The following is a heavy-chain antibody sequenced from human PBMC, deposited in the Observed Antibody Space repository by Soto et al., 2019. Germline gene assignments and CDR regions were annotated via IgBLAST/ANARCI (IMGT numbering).Heavy chain of an antibody. CDR1: GFTLSRYC. D-gene: IGHD2-8*01. J-gene: IGHJ4*02. CDR2: IYGNSDGI. V-gene: IGHV3-48*01. CDR3: VGYASSSNYKDPFYQ. Sequence: PGGSLRLSCVASGFTLSRYCMNWVRQAPGMGLEWVAYIYGNSDGIRYADSVAGRLTSSRDTAKKSLYLQMHSLRAEHTAVFYCVGYASSSNYKDPFYQWGQGTLVTASS.